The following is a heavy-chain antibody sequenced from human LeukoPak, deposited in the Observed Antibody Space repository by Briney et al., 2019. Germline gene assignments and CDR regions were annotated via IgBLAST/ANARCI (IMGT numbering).Heavy chain of an antibody. J-gene: IGHJ6*03. Sequence: PSETLSLTCAVYGGSFSGYYWSWIRQPPGKGLEWIGEINHSGSTNYNPSLKSRVTISVDTSKNQFSLKLSSVTAADTAVYYCARGQIYYMDVWGKGTTVTVSS. CDR3: ARGQIYYMDV. CDR2: INHSGST. V-gene: IGHV4-34*01. CDR1: GGSFSGYY.